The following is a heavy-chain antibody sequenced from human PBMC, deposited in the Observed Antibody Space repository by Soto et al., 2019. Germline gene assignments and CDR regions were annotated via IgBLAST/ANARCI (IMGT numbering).Heavy chain of an antibody. D-gene: IGHD6-13*01. CDR3: AKSPYPGGSSSWYLDY. Sequence: PXGSLRLSCAASGFTFSSYAMSWVRQAPGKGLDWVSAISGSGGSTYYADSVKGRFTISRDNSKNTLYLQMNSLRAEDTAVYYCAKSPYPGGSSSWYLDYWGQGTLVTVSS. V-gene: IGHV3-23*01. J-gene: IGHJ4*02. CDR1: GFTFSSYA. CDR2: ISGSGGST.